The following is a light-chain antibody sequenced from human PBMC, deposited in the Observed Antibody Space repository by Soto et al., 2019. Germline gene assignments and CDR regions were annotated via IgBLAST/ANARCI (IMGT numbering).Light chain of an antibody. J-gene: IGKJ1*01. Sequence: DIVMTQSQDSLAVSLGERATINCKSSQSVLYSSNNKNYIAWYQQKPGQPPKLLIYWASTRASGVPDRFSGSGCGTDFTLAMRGVQAEDVTVYYCPQYYSAPPWFGQWTKVDIK. CDR3: PQYYSAPPW. CDR1: QSVLYSSNNKNY. CDR2: WAS. V-gene: IGKV4-1*01.